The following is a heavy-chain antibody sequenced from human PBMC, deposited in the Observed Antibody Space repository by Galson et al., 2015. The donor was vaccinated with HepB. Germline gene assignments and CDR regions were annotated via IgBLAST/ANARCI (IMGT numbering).Heavy chain of an antibody. CDR2: ISSSSSYI. D-gene: IGHD6-19*01. J-gene: IGHJ4*02. Sequence: SLRLSCAASGFTFSSYSMNWVRQAPGKGLEWVSSISSSSSYIYYADSVKGRFTISRDNAKNSLYLQMNSLRAEDTAVYYCAREWDSSGWYADYWGQGTLVTVSS. V-gene: IGHV3-21*01. CDR1: GFTFSSYS. CDR3: AREWDSSGWYADY.